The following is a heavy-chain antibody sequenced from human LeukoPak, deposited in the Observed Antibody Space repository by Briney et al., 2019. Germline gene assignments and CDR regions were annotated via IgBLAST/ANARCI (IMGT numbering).Heavy chain of an antibody. Sequence: GGSLRLSCAASGFTFSSYSMNWVRQAPGKGLEWVSSISSSSSYIYYADSAKGRFTISRDNAKNSLYLQMNSLRAEDTAVYYCARDLSTYSSMQPFDPWGQGTLVTVSS. CDR2: ISSSSSYI. CDR1: GFTFSSYS. J-gene: IGHJ5*02. V-gene: IGHV3-21*01. CDR3: ARDLSTYSSMQPFDP. D-gene: IGHD6-13*01.